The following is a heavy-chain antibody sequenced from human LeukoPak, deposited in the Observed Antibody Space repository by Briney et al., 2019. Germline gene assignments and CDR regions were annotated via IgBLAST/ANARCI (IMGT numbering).Heavy chain of an antibody. CDR3: ARDGEGYSSGGSGFRAFDI. CDR1: GFTFSSYS. V-gene: IGHV3-21*04. J-gene: IGHJ3*02. CDR2: ISSSSSYI. D-gene: IGHD6-19*01. Sequence: GGSLRLSCAASGFTFSSYSMNWVRQAPGKGLEWVSSISSSSSYIYYADSVKGRFTISRDNAKNSLYLQMNSLRAEDTAVYYCARDGEGYSSGGSGFRAFDIWGQGTMVTVSS.